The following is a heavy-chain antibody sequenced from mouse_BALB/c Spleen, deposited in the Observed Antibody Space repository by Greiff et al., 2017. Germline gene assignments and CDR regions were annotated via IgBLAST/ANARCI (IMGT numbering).Heavy chain of an antibody. J-gene: IGHJ4*01. CDR2: ISSGGSYT. V-gene: IGHV5-6*01. Sequence: EVKLVESGGDLVKPGGSLKLSCAASGFTFSSYGMSWVRQTPDKRLEWVATISSGGSYTYYPDSVKGRFTISRDNAKNTLYLQMSSLKSEDTAMYYCARQDYPYAMDYWGQGTSVTVSS. D-gene: IGHD2-4*01. CDR1: GFTFSSYG. CDR3: ARQDYPYAMDY.